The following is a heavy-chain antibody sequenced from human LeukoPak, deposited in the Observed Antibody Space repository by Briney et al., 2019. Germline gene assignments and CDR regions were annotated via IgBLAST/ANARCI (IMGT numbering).Heavy chain of an antibody. Sequence: SETLSLTCAVYGGPFSGYYWSWIRQPPGKGLEWIGEINHSGSTNYNPSLKSRVTISVDMSKNQFSLKLSSVTAADTAVYYCARAGAARPTDYWGQGTLVTVSS. J-gene: IGHJ4*02. V-gene: IGHV4-34*01. D-gene: IGHD6-6*01. CDR2: INHSGST. CDR3: ARAGAARPTDY. CDR1: GGPFSGYY.